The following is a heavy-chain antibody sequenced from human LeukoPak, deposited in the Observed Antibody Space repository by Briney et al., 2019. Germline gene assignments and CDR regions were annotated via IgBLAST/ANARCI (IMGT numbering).Heavy chain of an antibody. CDR1: GYTFTDYY. D-gene: IGHD2/OR15-2a*01. CDR3: VKGSPVGGSCKKAFDI. Sequence: ASVKVSCKASGYTFTDYYIHWVRQAPGQGLEWMGWINPNNGGAKYAQKFQGGVTMTRDTTINVVYVEVSSLTSDDTAVYYCVKGSPVGGSCKKAFDIWGQGTMVTVSS. CDR2: INPNNGGA. J-gene: IGHJ3*02. V-gene: IGHV1-2*02.